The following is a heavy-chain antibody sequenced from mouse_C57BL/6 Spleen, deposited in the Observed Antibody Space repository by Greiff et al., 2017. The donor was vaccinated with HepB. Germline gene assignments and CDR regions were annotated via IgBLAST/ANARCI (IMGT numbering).Heavy chain of an antibody. J-gene: IGHJ2*01. CDR2: INPNNGGT. CDR1: GYTFTDYY. CDR3: ARSSDYDGDYFDY. D-gene: IGHD2-4*01. V-gene: IGHV1-26*01. Sequence: EVQLQQSGPELVKPGASVKISCKASGYTFTDYYMNWVKQSHGKSLEWIGDINPNNGGTSYNQKFKGKATLTVDKSSSTAYMELRSLTSEDSAVYYCARSSDYDGDYFDYWGQGTTLTVSS.